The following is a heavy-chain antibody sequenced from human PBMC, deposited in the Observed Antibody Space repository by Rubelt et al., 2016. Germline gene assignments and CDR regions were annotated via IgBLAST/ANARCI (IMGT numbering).Heavy chain of an antibody. V-gene: IGHV4-39*07. CDR3: ARAEWYSSGWGYFDY. D-gene: IGHD6-19*01. Sequence: QLQLQESGPGLVKASETLSLTCAVSGGSINSTSYNWGWIRQPPGKGLECIGTIYYSGTTYYNPSLKRRVTISVDTSKNQFSLKLSSVTAADTALYYCARAEWYSSGWGYFDYWGQGTLATVSS. CDR2: IYYSGTT. CDR1: GGSINSTSYN. J-gene: IGHJ4*02.